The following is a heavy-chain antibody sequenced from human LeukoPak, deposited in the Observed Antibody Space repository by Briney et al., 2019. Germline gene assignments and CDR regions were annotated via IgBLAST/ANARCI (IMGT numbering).Heavy chain of an antibody. J-gene: IGHJ3*02. CDR1: GGSISSSSYY. V-gene: IGHV4-39*07. CDR2: IYYSGST. D-gene: IGHD4-17*01. Sequence: PSETLSLTCAVSGGSISSSSYYWGWIRQPPGKGLEWIGSIYYSGSTYYNPSLKSRVTISVDTSKNQFSLKLSSVTAADTAVYYCARTDYGDYVYAFDIWGQGTMVTVSS. CDR3: ARTDYGDYVYAFDI.